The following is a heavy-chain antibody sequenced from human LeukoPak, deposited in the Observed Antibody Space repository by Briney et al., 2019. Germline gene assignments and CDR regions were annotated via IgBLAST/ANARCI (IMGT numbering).Heavy chain of an antibody. CDR2: ISYDGSNK. D-gene: IGHD4-17*01. CDR3: AKDGTVTNAYFDY. Sequence: PGGSLRLSCAASGFTFSSCGMHWVRQAPGKGLEWVAVISYDGSNKYYADSVKGRFTISGDNSKNTLYLQMNSLRAEDTAVYYCAKDGTVTNAYFDYWGQGTLVTVSS. CDR1: GFTFSSCG. V-gene: IGHV3-30*18. J-gene: IGHJ4*02.